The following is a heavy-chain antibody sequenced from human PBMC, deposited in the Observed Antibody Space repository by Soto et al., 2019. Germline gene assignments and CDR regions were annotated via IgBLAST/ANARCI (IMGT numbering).Heavy chain of an antibody. V-gene: IGHV3-23*01. CDR3: APSIRAVAGIFNAS. CDR1: GFTLSSYA. CDR2: IGGGGGST. J-gene: IGHJ5*02. Sequence: PGGSLRLSCAASGFTLSSYAMHWVRQAPGKGLEWVSGIGGGGGSTYYSDAVKGRFTISRDNSKNTLYLQMNSLRAEDTAVYYCAPSIRAVAGIFNASWGQGSLVTVSS. D-gene: IGHD6-19*01.